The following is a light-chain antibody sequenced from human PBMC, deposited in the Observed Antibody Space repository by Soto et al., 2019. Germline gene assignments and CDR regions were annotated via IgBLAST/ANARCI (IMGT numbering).Light chain of an antibody. V-gene: IGKV1-16*01. CDR2: AAS. J-gene: IGKJ1*01. CDR3: QQYNGYSRT. Sequence: DIHMPQPPSSLSASVVDRVTITCRASQGISTYLNWYQQKPGKAPKLLIYAASSLQRGVPSRFSGSGSGTEFTLTISSMQPDDFATFYCQQYNGYSRTLGQGTKVDIK. CDR1: QGISTY.